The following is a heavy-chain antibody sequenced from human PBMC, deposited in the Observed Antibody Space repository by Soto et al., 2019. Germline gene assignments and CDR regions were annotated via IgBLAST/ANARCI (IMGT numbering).Heavy chain of an antibody. J-gene: IGHJ4*02. V-gene: IGHV1-69*01. CDR3: ASAAPMDAGDKYYYDF. Sequence: QVQLVQSGAEVKKTGSSVKVSCKAYGGTFSTFGISWVRQAPGQGLEWMGGIIPFFGTAEYSQKFEDRITSTADESTNTVYMDRRSLTSEDTAIYYCASAAPMDAGDKYYYDFWGQGALVTVSS. CDR1: GGTFSTFG. D-gene: IGHD3-16*01. CDR2: IIPFFGTA.